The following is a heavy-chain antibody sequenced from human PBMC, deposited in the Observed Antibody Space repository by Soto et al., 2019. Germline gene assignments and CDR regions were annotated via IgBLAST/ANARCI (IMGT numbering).Heavy chain of an antibody. J-gene: IGHJ4*02. CDR2: ISGSGGST. CDR3: AKVRGTYYYDSSGYPFDY. D-gene: IGHD3-22*01. Sequence: PGRSLRLSCAASGFTFSSYAMSWVRQAPGKGLEWVSAISGSGGSTYYADSVKGRFTISRDNSKNTLYLQMNSLRAEDTAVYYCAKVRGTYYYDSSGYPFDYWGQGTLVTVSS. CDR1: GFTFSSYA. V-gene: IGHV3-23*01.